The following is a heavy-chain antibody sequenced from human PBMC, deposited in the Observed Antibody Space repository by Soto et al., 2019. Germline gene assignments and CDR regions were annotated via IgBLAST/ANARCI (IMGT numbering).Heavy chain of an antibody. Sequence: QVQLVQSGAEEKKPGASVKVSCKASGYSFTNYVIHWVRQAPGQRLELMGWINADNGNTKYSPNFQGRVTITRDTTAPTAYMNLSSLSSEDTAVYYCARGGYSSGCDYLGQGTLVTVSS. V-gene: IGHV1-3*05. CDR3: ARGGYSSGCDY. D-gene: IGHD6-19*01. CDR2: INADNGNT. CDR1: GYSFTNYV. J-gene: IGHJ4*02.